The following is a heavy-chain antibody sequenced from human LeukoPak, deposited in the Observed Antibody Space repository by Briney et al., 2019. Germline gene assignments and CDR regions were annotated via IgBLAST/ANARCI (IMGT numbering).Heavy chain of an antibody. D-gene: IGHD5-24*01. CDR3: ARDPNYPDAFDI. Sequence: GGSLRLCCAASGFTFSDYYMSWIRQAPGKGLEWVSYISSSGSTIYYADSVKGRITISRDNAKNSLYLQMNSLRAEDTAVYYCARDPNYPDAFDIWGQGTMVAVSS. J-gene: IGHJ3*02. CDR1: GFTFSDYY. CDR2: ISSSGSTI. V-gene: IGHV3-11*01.